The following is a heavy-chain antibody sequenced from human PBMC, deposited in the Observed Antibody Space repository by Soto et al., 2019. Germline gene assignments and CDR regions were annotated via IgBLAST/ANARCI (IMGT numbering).Heavy chain of an antibody. CDR3: ATSNWFDP. V-gene: IGHV4-39*01. CDR1: GGSISSRGYY. J-gene: IGHJ5*02. Sequence: SETLSLTCTVSGGSISSRGYYWGWIRQPPGKGLEWIGTIYYSGGTYYNPSLKSRVTISVDTSKNQFSLKLSSVTAADTAVYYCATSNWFDPWGQGTLVTSPQ. CDR2: IYYSGGT.